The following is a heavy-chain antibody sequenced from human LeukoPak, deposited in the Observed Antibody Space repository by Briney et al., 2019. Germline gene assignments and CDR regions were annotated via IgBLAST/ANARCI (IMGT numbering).Heavy chain of an antibody. D-gene: IGHD7-27*01. Sequence: SETLSLTCTVSGGSISSGNFYWRWIRQPAGKGLEWIGRIYTSGSTNYNPSLKSRVTISLDTSKNQFSLKVSSVTAADTAVYYCARGRLTGRYYFDYWGQGTLVTVSS. J-gene: IGHJ4*02. V-gene: IGHV4-61*02. CDR2: IYTSGST. CDR3: ARGRLTGRYYFDY. CDR1: GGSISSGNFY.